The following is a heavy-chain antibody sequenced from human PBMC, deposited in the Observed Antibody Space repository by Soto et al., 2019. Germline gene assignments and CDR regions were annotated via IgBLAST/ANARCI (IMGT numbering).Heavy chain of an antibody. Sequence: QVQLVQSGAEVKKPGASVKVSCKASGYMFTGYYMHWVRQAPGQGLEWMGWINPDSGGTNYDQKFRGRVTMTRDTSISTAYMELSSLRSDDTAVYYCARKVATLNFDHWGQGTLVTVSS. V-gene: IGHV1-2*02. D-gene: IGHD5-12*01. CDR3: ARKVATLNFDH. CDR1: GYMFTGYY. CDR2: INPDSGGT. J-gene: IGHJ4*02.